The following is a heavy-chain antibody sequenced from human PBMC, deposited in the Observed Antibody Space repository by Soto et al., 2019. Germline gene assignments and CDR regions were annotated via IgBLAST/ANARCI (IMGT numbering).Heavy chain of an antibody. D-gene: IGHD2-2*01. J-gene: IGHJ4*02. CDR1: GGSISSGGYS. Sequence: SETLSLTCAVSGGSISSGGYSWSWIRQPPGKGLEWIGYIYHSGSTYYNPSLKSRVTISVDRSKNQFSLKLSSVTAADTAVYYCARVRGYCISTCCYDGLNVYFDYWGQGTLVTVSS. V-gene: IGHV4-30-2*01. CDR3: ARVRGYCISTCCYDGLNVYFDY. CDR2: IYHSGST.